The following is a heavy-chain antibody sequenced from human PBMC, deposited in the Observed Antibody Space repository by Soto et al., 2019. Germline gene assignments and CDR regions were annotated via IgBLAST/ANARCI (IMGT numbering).Heavy chain of an antibody. CDR2: IYYSGST. CDR1: GGSVSSGSYY. J-gene: IGHJ5*02. Sequence: QVQLQESGPGLVKPSETLSLTCTVSGGSVSSGSYYWSWIRQPPGKGLEWIGYIYYSGSTNYNPPLKSRVTISVDTSKNQFSLKLSSVTAADTAVYYCARVVSSSSSGGWFDPWGQGTLVTVSS. CDR3: ARVVSSSSSGGWFDP. D-gene: IGHD6-6*01. V-gene: IGHV4-61*01.